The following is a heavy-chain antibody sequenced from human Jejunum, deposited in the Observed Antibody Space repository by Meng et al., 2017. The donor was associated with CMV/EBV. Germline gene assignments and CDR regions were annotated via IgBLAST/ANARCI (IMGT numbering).Heavy chain of an antibody. Sequence: YSMNWVRQAPGKGLEWVSSISSSSSFIYYADSVKGRFTINRDNAKNSLYLQMNSLRAEDTAVYYCARVGHYYDFWSGFLVGAMDVWDQGTTVTVSS. V-gene: IGHV3-21*01. CDR2: ISSSSSFI. J-gene: IGHJ6*02. D-gene: IGHD3-3*01. CDR3: ARVGHYYDFWSGFLVGAMDV. CDR1: YS.